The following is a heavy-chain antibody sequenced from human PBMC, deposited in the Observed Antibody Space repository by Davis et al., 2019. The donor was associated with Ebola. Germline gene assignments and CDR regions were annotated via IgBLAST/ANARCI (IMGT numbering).Heavy chain of an antibody. CDR1: GGSFSGYY. V-gene: IGHV4-34*12. CDR2: IMHSGST. D-gene: IGHD2-8*02. J-gene: IGHJ4*02. Sequence: SETLSLTCAVYGGSFSGYYWSWIRQLPGKGMGCIGEIMHSGSTNYNPSLKSRVTIPVYTSKNQFSLKLSSVTAADTAVYYCRCTVTPHWGQGTLVTVSS. CDR3: RCTVTPH.